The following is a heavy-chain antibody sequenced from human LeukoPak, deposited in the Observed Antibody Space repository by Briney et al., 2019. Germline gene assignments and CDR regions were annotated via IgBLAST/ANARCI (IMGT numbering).Heavy chain of an antibody. V-gene: IGHV3-23*01. D-gene: IGHD2-15*01. CDR2: IRSTGDST. CDR3: GRSRRINASLYYYMDV. Sequence: WGSLSLSCAASGFTFSSYAMSWVRQAPGKGLEWVSSIRSTGDSTFYADSVKGRFTISRDNSKNTVYLLMNSLRTEDTAVYYCGRSRRINASLYYYMDVWDKGTTVTVSS. CDR1: GFTFSSYA. J-gene: IGHJ6*03.